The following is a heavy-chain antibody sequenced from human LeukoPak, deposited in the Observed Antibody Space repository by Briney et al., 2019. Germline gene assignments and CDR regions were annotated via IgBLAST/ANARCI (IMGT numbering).Heavy chain of an antibody. CDR1: GGTFSSYA. CDR3: VSPAVRYFDWYGPYYFDY. Sequence: GASVKVSCKASGGTFSSYAISWVRQAPGQGLEWMGGIIPIFGTANYAQKFQGRVTITADKSTSTAYMELSSLRSEDTAVYYCVSPAVRYFDWYGPYYFDYWGQGTLVTVSS. CDR2: IIPIFGTA. V-gene: IGHV1-69*06. D-gene: IGHD3-9*01. J-gene: IGHJ4*02.